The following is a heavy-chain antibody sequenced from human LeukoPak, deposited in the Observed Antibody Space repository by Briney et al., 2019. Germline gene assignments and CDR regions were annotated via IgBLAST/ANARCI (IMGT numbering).Heavy chain of an antibody. CDR2: ISWNSGSI. Sequence: PGRSLRLSCAASGFTFDDYAMHWVRQAPGKGLEWVSGISWNSGSIGYADSVKGRFTISRDNSKNTLYLQMNSLRAEDTAVYYCARGGQYYYYGMDVWGQGTTVTVSS. V-gene: IGHV3-9*01. CDR1: GFTFDDYA. J-gene: IGHJ6*02. CDR3: ARGGQYYYYGMDV.